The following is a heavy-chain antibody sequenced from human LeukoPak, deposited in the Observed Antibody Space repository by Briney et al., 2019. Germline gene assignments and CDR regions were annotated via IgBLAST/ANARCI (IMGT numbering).Heavy chain of an antibody. CDR1: GGSISSGGYS. CDR2: IYHSGST. V-gene: IGHV4-30-2*01. J-gene: IGHJ4*02. D-gene: IGHD2-15*01. Sequence: SQTLSLTCAVSGGSISSGGYSWRWIRQPPGKGLEWIVYIYHSGSTYYNPSLKSRVTISVDRSKNQFSLKLSSVTAADTAVYYCASGDSRYCSGGSCYLLGYWGQGTLVTVSS. CDR3: ASGDSRYCSGGSCYLLGY.